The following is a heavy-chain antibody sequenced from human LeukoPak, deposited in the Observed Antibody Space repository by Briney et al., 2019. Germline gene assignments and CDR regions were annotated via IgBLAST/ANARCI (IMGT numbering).Heavy chain of an antibody. CDR2: ISPSGGST. J-gene: IGHJ4*02. CDR1: GYTFTSYY. Sequence: ASVKVSCKASGYTFTSYYMHWVRQAPGQGLEWIGIISPSGGSTSYAQKFQGRVTMTRDTSTSTVYMELSSLRSEDTAVYYCARGEGSSYHHYNSDYYFDYWGQGTLVTVPS. V-gene: IGHV1-46*01. D-gene: IGHD2-15*01. CDR3: ARGEGSSYHHYNSDYYFDY.